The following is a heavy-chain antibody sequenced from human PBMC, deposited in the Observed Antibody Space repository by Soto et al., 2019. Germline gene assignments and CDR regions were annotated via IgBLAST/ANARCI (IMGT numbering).Heavy chain of an antibody. CDR3: ARGLTGTTGYYYYGMDV. CDR1: VGSISSYY. J-gene: IGHJ6*02. CDR2: IYYSGST. D-gene: IGHD1-20*01. V-gene: IGHV4-59*01. Sequence: SETLSLTCTVSVGSISSYYWSWIRQPPGKGLEWIGYIYYSGSTNYNPSLKSRVTISVDTSKNQFSLKLSSVTAADTAVYYCARGLTGTTGYYYYGMDVWGQGTTVTVSS.